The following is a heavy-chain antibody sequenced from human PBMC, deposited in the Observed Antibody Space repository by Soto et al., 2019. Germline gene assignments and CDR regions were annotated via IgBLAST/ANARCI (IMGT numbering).Heavy chain of an antibody. CDR2: IYYSGST. Sequence: PSETLSLTCTVAGGSISSYYWSWIRQQPGKGLEWIGYIYYSGSTNYNPSLKSRVTISVDTSKNQFSLRLSSVTAADTAVYYCARAKAPLYSSSWYWFDPWGQGTLVTVS. D-gene: IGHD6-13*01. J-gene: IGHJ5*02. CDR3: ARAKAPLYSSSWYWFDP. V-gene: IGHV4-59*08. CDR1: GGSISSYY.